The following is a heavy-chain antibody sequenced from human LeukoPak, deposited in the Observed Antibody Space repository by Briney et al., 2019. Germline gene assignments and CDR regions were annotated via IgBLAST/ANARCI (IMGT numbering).Heavy chain of an antibody. Sequence: GGSLRLSCAASGFIVNTNNLNWVRQAPGKGLEWVSVVFGGGDTYYADSVKGRFTISRDDSKNTVHLQMNGLRAEDTAVYFCARGGGYYGIDYWGQGTLVTVSS. CDR3: ARGGGYYGIDY. CDR2: VFGGGDT. V-gene: IGHV3-53*01. J-gene: IGHJ4*02. D-gene: IGHD4-17*01. CDR1: GFIVNTNN.